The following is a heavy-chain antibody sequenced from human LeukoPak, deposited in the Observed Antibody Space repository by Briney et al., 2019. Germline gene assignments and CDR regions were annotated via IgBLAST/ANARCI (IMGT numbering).Heavy chain of an antibody. V-gene: IGHV1-69*05. J-gene: IGHJ3*02. CDR2: IIPIFGTA. Sequence: SVKVSRKASGYTFTSYDINWVRQAPGQGLEWMGGIIPIFGTANYAQKFQGRVTITTDESTSTAYMELSSLRSEDTAVYYCARGPRPYDFWSGSPGWAFDIWGQGTMVTVSS. D-gene: IGHD3-3*01. CDR3: ARGPRPYDFWSGSPGWAFDI. CDR1: GYTFTSYD.